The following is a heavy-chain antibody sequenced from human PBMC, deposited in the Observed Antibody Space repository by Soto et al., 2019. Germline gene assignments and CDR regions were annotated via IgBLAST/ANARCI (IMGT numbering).Heavy chain of an antibody. CDR1: EFSLSTYA. D-gene: IGHD6-19*01. V-gene: IGHV3-23*01. CDR3: ASRSSGWYFDY. J-gene: IGHJ4*02. CDR2: ISGSGGST. Sequence: EVQLLESGGGWLQPGGSLRLSGPASEFSLSTYALNWVRQAPGKGLEWVPVISGSGGSTYYADSVKGRFTISRDNSKNTLYLQMISLRAEDTAVYYCASRSSGWYFDYWGQGTLVTVSS.